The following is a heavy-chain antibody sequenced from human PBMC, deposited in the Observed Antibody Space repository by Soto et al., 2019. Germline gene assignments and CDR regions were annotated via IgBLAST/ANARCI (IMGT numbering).Heavy chain of an antibody. V-gene: IGHV4-30-4*01. CDR1: GGSISSGDYY. Sequence: PSETLSLTCTVSGGSISSGDYYWSWIRQPPGKGLEWIGYIYYSGSTYYNPSLKSRVTISVDTSKNQFSLKLSSVTAADTAVYYCAREYYDILTGPTGLDDWGQGTLVTVSS. J-gene: IGHJ4*02. D-gene: IGHD3-9*01. CDR3: AREYYDILTGPTGLDD. CDR2: IYYSGST.